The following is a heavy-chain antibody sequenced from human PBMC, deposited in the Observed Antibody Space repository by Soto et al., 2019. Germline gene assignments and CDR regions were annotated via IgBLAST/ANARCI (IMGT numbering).Heavy chain of an antibody. CDR1: GFTFSSYG. V-gene: IGHV3-30*18. CDR3: AKDQAGPPYYYYYGMDV. D-gene: IGHD6-19*01. Sequence: HPGGSLRLSCAASGFTFSSYGMHWVRQAPGKGLEWVAVISYDGSNKYYADSVKGRFTISRDNSKNTLYLQMNSLRAEDTAVYYCAKDQAGPPYYYYYGMDVWGQGTTVTVSS. CDR2: ISYDGSNK. J-gene: IGHJ6*02.